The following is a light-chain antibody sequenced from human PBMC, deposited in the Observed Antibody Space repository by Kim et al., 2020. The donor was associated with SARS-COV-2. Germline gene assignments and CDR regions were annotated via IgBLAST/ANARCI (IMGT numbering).Light chain of an antibody. J-gene: IGKJ1*01. V-gene: IGKV1-9*01. Sequence: GDRVTITCRASHAITSYLAWYQQKPGKAPELLIYAASTLQSGVPSRFSGSGSGTDFTLTISSLQPEDFATYFCQQLNTYPWTFGQGTKVDLK. CDR2: AAS. CDR3: QQLNTYPWT. CDR1: HAITSY.